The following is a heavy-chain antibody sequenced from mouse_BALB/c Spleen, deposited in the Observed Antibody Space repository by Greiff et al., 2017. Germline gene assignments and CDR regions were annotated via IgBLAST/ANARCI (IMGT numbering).Heavy chain of an antibody. J-gene: IGHJ1*01. CDR3: AKHGVVATRGYFDV. Sequence: QVQLQQSGPGLVQPSQSLSITCTVSGFSLTSYGVHWVRQSPGKGLEWLGVIWSGGSTDYNAAFISRLSISKDNSKSQVFFKMNSLQADDTAIYYCAKHGVVATRGYFDVWGAGTTVTVSS. V-gene: IGHV2-4-1*01. CDR1: GFSLTSYG. CDR2: IWSGGST. D-gene: IGHD1-1*01.